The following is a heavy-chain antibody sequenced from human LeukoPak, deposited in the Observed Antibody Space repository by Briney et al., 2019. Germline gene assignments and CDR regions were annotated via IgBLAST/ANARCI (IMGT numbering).Heavy chain of an antibody. V-gene: IGHV1-18*01. CDR1: GYTFISYG. J-gene: IGHJ6*03. Sequence: ASVKFSCKASGYTFISYGISWVRQARGQGLEWMGWISAYNGNTNYAQKLQGRVTMTTDTSTSTAYMELRSLRSDDTAVYYCARAIPQHYDFWSGYTNSYYMDVWGKGTTVTVSS. D-gene: IGHD3-3*01. CDR3: ARAIPQHYDFWSGYTNSYYMDV. CDR2: ISAYNGNT.